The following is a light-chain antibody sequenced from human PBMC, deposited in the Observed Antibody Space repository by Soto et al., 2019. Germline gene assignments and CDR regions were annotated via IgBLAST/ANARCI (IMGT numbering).Light chain of an antibody. Sequence: DIQMTQSPSTLSASVGGRVTITCRASQSVGTWVAWYQQKPGKAPKLLIYGASNLESGVPSRFSGSGSGTDFTLTITTLQPDDFATYFCHLYYRNTWSFGPGTKVDI. CDR2: GAS. CDR3: HLYYRNTWS. J-gene: IGKJ1*01. V-gene: IGKV1-5*01. CDR1: QSVGTW.